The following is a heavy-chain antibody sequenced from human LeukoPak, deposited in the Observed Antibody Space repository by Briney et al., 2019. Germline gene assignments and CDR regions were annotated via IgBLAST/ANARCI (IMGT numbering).Heavy chain of an antibody. V-gene: IGHV3-30*03. D-gene: IGHD5-18*01. CDR1: GFTFSSYG. Sequence: GGSLRLSCAASGFTFSSYGMHWVRQAPGKGLEWVAVISYDGSNKYYADSVKGRFTISRDNAKNTVYLQMNSLRAEDTAVYYCARDRYIYGYDGLDVWGQGTTVTVSS. CDR2: ISYDGSNK. CDR3: ARDRYIYGYDGLDV. J-gene: IGHJ6*02.